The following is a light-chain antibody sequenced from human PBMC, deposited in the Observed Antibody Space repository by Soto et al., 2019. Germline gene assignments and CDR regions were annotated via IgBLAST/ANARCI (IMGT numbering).Light chain of an antibody. CDR3: CSYAGRYTYV. CDR2: DVS. CDR1: SSDVGVYNY. Sequence: QSALTQPRSVSGSPGQSVSISCTGTSSDVGVYNYVSWYQQHPGKAPKVMICDVSKRPSGVPYRFSGSKSGNTASLTISGLQSEDEADYYCCSYAGRYTYVVGSGTKVTVL. V-gene: IGLV2-11*01. J-gene: IGLJ1*01.